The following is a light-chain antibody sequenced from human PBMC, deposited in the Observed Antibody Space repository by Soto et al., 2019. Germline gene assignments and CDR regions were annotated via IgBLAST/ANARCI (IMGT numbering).Light chain of an antibody. J-gene: IGLJ1*01. CDR3: TSYSRSDIFYF. Sequence: QSALTQPASVSGSPGQSITISCTGTSSDIGGYYYVSWYQHHPGKAPKLLIYQVTNRPSRVSNRFSGSKSGNTASLTISGLQADDAAASHRTSYSRSDIFYFFGTGTKVTAL. CDR1: SSDIGGYYY. CDR2: QVT. V-gene: IGLV2-14*01.